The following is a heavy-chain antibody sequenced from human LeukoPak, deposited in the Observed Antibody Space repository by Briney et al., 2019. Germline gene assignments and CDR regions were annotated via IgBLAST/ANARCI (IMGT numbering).Heavy chain of an antibody. J-gene: IGHJ4*02. CDR1: GFTFSSYE. V-gene: IGHV3-48*03. CDR2: ISSSGSTI. D-gene: IGHD5-24*01. Sequence: PGGSLRLSCAASGFTFSSYEMNWVRQAPGKGLEWVSYISSSGSTIYYADSVKGRFTISRDNAKNSLYLQMNSLRAEDTALYYCAKVRARMGWLQWGPLDYWGQGTLVTVSS. CDR3: AKVRARMGWLQWGPLDY.